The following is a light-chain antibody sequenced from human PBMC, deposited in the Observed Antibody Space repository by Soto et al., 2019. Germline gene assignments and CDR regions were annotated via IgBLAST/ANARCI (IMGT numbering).Light chain of an antibody. CDR3: QNYNSAPLP. V-gene: IGKV1-27*01. CDR2: ATS. CDR1: QDISNS. Sequence: DIQMTQSPSSLSASVGDRVTITCRASQDISNSLAWYQQKPGKVPKVLIYATSILQSGVPARFSGSGSGTAFPLTISSLQPEHVATYYCQNYNSAPLPFGGGTKVQI. J-gene: IGKJ4*01.